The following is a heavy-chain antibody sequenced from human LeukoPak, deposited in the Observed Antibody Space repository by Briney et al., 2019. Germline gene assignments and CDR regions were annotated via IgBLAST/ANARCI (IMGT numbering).Heavy chain of an antibody. D-gene: IGHD3-10*01. J-gene: IGHJ4*02. CDR1: GFTFSSHG. CDR3: AKDATPLYGSGSYHRSFFDY. V-gene: IGHV3-30*18. Sequence: GGSLRLSCAASGFTFSSHGMHWVRQAPGKGLEWVAVISYDGSNKYYADSVKGRFTISRDNSKNTLYLQMNSLRAEDTAVYYCAKDATPLYGSGSYHRSFFDYWGQGTLVTVSS. CDR2: ISYDGSNK.